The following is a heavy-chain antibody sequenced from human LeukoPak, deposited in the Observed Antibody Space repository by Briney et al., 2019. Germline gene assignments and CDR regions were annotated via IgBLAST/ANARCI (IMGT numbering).Heavy chain of an antibody. CDR1: GFTFRAYV. J-gene: IGHJ6*02. Sequence: GKSLRLSCAASGFTFRAYVMYWVRQAPGKGLEWVAAISNDGSIKHNADSVKGRFTISRDNSKNTLFLQMNSLRTEDTAVYFCARDSIRLYGMDVWGQGTTVTVSS. V-gene: IGHV3-30*04. D-gene: IGHD2-21*01. CDR2: ISNDGSIK. CDR3: ARDSIRLYGMDV.